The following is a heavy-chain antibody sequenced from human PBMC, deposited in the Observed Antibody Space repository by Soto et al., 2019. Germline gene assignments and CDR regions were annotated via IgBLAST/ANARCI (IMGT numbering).Heavy chain of an antibody. CDR3: TTDEW. Sequence: PGGSLRLSCAASGFTFSNAWMSWVRQAPGKGLEWVGRIKSKTDGETTDYAAPVKGRFTISRDDSKNTLYLQMNSLKTEDTAVHYCTTDEWWGQGTLVTVSS. V-gene: IGHV3-15*01. CDR2: IKSKTDGETT. CDR1: GFTFSNAW. D-gene: IGHD3-3*01. J-gene: IGHJ4*02.